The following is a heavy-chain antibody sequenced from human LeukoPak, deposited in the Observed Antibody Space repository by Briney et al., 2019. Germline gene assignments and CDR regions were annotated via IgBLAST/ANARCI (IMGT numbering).Heavy chain of an antibody. CDR1: GFTFSSYE. D-gene: IGHD1-26*01. Sequence: AGGSLRLSCSASGFTFSSYEMNWVRQAPGKGLEWISYITGSGDTIYYADSVKGRFTISRDNAKNTLYLQMNSLRAEDTAVYYCAKDYLLGGSYPRFDYWGQGTLVTVSS. CDR3: AKDYLLGGSYPRFDY. J-gene: IGHJ4*02. V-gene: IGHV3-48*03. CDR2: ITGSGDTI.